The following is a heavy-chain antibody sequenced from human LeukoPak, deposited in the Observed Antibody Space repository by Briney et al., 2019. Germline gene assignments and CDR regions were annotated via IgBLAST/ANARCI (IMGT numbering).Heavy chain of an antibody. J-gene: IGHJ6*02. V-gene: IGHV4-34*01. Sequence: PSETLSLTCAVYGGSLSGYYWSWIRQPPGKGLEWIGEINHSGITNYNPSLKSRVTISINTSKNQFSLKVTSVTAADTAVYYCARGAGNYYFYGMDVWGQGTTVTVSS. CDR3: ARGAGNYYFYGMDV. CDR1: GGSLSGYY. CDR2: INHSGIT.